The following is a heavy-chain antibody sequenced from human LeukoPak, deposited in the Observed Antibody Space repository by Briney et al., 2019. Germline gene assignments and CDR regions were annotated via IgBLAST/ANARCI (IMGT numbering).Heavy chain of an antibody. D-gene: IGHD2-2*01. V-gene: IGHV4-59*01. Sequence: PSETLSLTCTVSGGSISSYYWSWIRQPPGKGLEWIGYIYYSGSTNYNPSLKSRVTISVDTSKNQFSLKLSSVTAADTAVYYCAREPFYCSSTSCYSDYFDYWGQGTLVTVSS. CDR1: GGSISSYY. CDR3: AREPFYCSSTSCYSDYFDY. J-gene: IGHJ4*02. CDR2: IYYSGST.